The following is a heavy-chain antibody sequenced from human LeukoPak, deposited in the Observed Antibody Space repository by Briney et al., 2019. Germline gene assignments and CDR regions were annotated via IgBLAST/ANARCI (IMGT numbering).Heavy chain of an antibody. J-gene: IGHJ4*02. CDR3: ARLRGYNYGYEDY. Sequence: GESLPSSSKGSGYSFTSYWIAWVRQMPGKGLEWMGIIYPGDSDTRYSPSFQGQVTISADKSISTAYLQWSSLKASDTAMYYCARLRGYNYGYEDYWGEGTVVPVSS. D-gene: IGHD5-18*01. V-gene: IGHV5-51*01. CDR2: IYPGDSDT. CDR1: GYSFTSYW.